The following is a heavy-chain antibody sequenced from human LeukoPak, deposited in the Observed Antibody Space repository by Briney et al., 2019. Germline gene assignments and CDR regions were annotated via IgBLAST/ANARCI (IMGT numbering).Heavy chain of an antibody. V-gene: IGHV1-3*04. CDR2: INIGNGNT. D-gene: IGHD2-15*01. Sequence: APVKVSCKAFGYTFTSHSIHWVRQAPGQRLEWMGWINIGNGNTKYSQKLQDRVTFTRDTSANTAYMELSSLRSEDTAVYYCARDIGVRNYFDYWGQGTLVSVSS. CDR1: GYTFTSHS. J-gene: IGHJ4*02. CDR3: ARDIGVRNYFDY.